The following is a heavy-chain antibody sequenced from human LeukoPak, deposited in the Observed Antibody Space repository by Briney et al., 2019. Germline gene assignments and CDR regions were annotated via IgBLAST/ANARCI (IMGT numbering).Heavy chain of an antibody. D-gene: IGHD3-10*01. V-gene: IGHV4-59*08. CDR2: IFYSGST. CDR3: ARQPNSGFYYAMDV. J-gene: IGHJ6*02. Sequence: PSETLSLTCTVSGGSISSYYWSWIRQPPGKGLEWIGWIFYSGSTNYNPSLTSRVTISVDTSKNQFSLKLSSATAADTAVYYCARQPNSGFYYAMDVWGQGTTVTVSS. CDR1: GGSISSYY.